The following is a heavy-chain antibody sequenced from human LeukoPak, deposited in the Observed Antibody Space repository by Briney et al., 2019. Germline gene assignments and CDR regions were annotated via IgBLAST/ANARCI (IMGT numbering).Heavy chain of an antibody. V-gene: IGHV4-39*07. J-gene: IGHJ5*02. Sequence: SETLSLTCTVSGGSISSSSYYWGGIRQPPGKGLEGIGSIYYSGSTSYNPSLKSRVPISVDTSKNQFSLKLSSVTAADTAVYYCARDLVTMRWFDPWGQGTLVTVSS. CDR2: IYYSGST. CDR3: ARDLVTMRWFDP. CDR1: GGSISSSSYY. D-gene: IGHD3-22*01.